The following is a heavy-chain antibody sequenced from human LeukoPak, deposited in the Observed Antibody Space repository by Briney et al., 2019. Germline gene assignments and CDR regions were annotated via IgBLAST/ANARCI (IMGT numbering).Heavy chain of an antibody. J-gene: IGHJ4*02. CDR3: ARAWLRLNPYFDY. CDR2: IYHSGYI. D-gene: IGHD5-12*01. V-gene: IGHV4-38-2*02. Sequence: SETLSLTCNVSGYSISSGYYWSWIRQPPGKGTEWIGSIYHSGYIFHNPSLKSRVTISVDTSKNQFSLKLSSVTAADTAVYYCARAWLRLNPYFDYWGQGTLVTVSS. CDR1: GYSISSGYY.